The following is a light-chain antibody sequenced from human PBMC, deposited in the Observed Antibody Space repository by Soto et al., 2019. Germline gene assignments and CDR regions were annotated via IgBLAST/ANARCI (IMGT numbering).Light chain of an antibody. J-gene: IGKJ1*01. CDR2: DAS. Sequence: DIQMTQSPSTLSASVGDRVTITCRASQNVNSWVAWYQQKPGKAPTFLIYDASNLESGVPSRFSGRGAGTEFTLTISSLQPDDFATYYCQRYNSNSRTFGQGTRV. CDR1: QNVNSW. V-gene: IGKV1-5*01. CDR3: QRYNSNSRT.